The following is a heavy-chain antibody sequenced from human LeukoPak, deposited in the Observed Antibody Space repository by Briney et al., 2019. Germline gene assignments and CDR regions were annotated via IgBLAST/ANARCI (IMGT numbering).Heavy chain of an antibody. Sequence: PGKSLRLSCATSGFTFSGYGMHWVRQAPGKGLEWVTVIWSDGSIKYYADSVKGRFTISRDNSKNTLYLQMNSLRAEDTAVYYCVRGYYAGRGHHFEYWGQGTLVTVSS. CDR2: IWSDGSIK. V-gene: IGHV3-33*01. J-gene: IGHJ4*02. CDR3: VRGYYAGRGHHFEY. D-gene: IGHD3-22*01. CDR1: GFTFSGYG.